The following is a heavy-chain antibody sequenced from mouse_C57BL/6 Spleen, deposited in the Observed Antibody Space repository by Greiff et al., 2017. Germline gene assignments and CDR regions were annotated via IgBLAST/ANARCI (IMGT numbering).Heavy chain of an antibody. J-gene: IGHJ4*01. CDR3: ARTLYYYGSMDY. D-gene: IGHD1-1*01. Sequence: EVKLVESGGGLVKPGRSLKLSCAASGFSFSDYGMHWVRQAPETGLEWVAYISSGSSTIYYADTVKGRFTISRDNAKNTLFLQMTSLRSEDTAMYYCARTLYYYGSMDYWGQGTSVTVSS. CDR1: GFSFSDYG. V-gene: IGHV5-17*01. CDR2: ISSGSSTI.